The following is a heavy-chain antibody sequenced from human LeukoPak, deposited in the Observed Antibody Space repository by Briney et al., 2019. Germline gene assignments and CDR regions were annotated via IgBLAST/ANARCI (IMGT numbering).Heavy chain of an antibody. CDR2: IYWNDDK. J-gene: IGHJ3*02. CDR1: GFSLSTSGVG. D-gene: IGHD3-10*01. V-gene: IGHV2-5*01. CDR3: ARSKYYYGSGSFYDVSDM. Sequence: SGPTLVNPTQTLTLTCTFSGFSLSTSGVGVGLIRQPPGKALEWLALIYWNDDKRYRLSLKSRLTITKDTSKNQVVLTMTNMDPVDTATYYCARSKYYYGSGSFYDVSDMWGQGTMVTVSS.